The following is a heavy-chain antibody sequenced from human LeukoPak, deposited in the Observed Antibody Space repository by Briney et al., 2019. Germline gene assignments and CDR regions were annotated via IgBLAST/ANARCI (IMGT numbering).Heavy chain of an antibody. J-gene: IGHJ6*02. Sequence: GGSLRLSCAASGFTFSSYSMNWVRQAPGKGLEWVSYISSSSSTIYYADSVKGRFTISRDNAKNSLYLQMNSLRDEDTAAYYCARDPYQWELPAGYYYYYGMDVWGQGTTVTVSS. CDR2: ISSSSSTI. CDR1: GFTFSSYS. CDR3: ARDPYQWELPAGYYYYYGMDV. D-gene: IGHD1-26*01. V-gene: IGHV3-48*02.